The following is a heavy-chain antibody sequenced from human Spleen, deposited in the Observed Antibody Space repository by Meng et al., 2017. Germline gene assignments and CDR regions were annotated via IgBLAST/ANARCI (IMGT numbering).Heavy chain of an antibody. CDR1: EFTFRDYA. D-gene: IGHD2-15*01. Sequence: EVQLLESGGRLVQPGGSLRLSCAASEFTFRDYAMSWVRQAPGKGLEWVSAISGSGASTYYADSVKGRFTISRGNSKNTVYLQVNSLRAEDTAVYYCAKQGGLDQYWGRGTLVTVSS. CDR3: AKQGGLDQY. CDR2: ISGSGAST. V-gene: IGHV3-23*01. J-gene: IGHJ4*02.